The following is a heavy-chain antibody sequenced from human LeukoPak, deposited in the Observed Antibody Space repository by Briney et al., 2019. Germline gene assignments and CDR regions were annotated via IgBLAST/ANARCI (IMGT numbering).Heavy chain of an antibody. J-gene: IGHJ4*02. CDR3: ASPNTMAGTHYFHY. CDR2: ISYDGTDK. CDR1: GFTFTTFP. V-gene: IGHV3-30*04. D-gene: IGHD6-19*01. Sequence: GGSLRLSCAASGFTFTTFPMHWVRQPPGKGLEWVAVISYDGTDKYYADSVKGRFTISRDNSKSTLYLQMDSLRAEDTAVYYCASPNTMAGTHYFHYWGQGTLVTVSS.